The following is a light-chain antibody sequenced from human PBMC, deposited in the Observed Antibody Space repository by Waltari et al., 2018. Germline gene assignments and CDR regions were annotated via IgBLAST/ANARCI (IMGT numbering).Light chain of an antibody. J-gene: IGKJ5*01. Sequence: VMTQSPDSLAVSLGERATINCKSSQSLLFSSNEKNYLAWYQQKPGQPPKLIINWASTREYGVPDRFSGSGSGTDFTLTISNLQAEDVAVYYCQQYYSLPITFGQGTRLEIK. CDR1: QSLLFSSNEKNY. CDR3: QQYYSLPIT. V-gene: IGKV4-1*01. CDR2: WAS.